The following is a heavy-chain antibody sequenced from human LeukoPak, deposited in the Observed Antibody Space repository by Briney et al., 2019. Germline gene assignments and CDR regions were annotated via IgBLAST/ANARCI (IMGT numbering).Heavy chain of an antibody. V-gene: IGHV3-20*04. D-gene: IGHD4-23*01. CDR2: INWSGGST. CDR3: ARDKRSGYGGNYYYYYMDV. Sequence: PGGSLRLSCAASGFTFDDYAMSWVRQAPGKGLEWVSGINWSGGSTCYADSVKGRFTISRDNVKNSLYLQMNSLRAEDTAFYYCARDKRSGYGGNYYYYYMDVWGKGTTVTVSS. CDR1: GFTFDDYA. J-gene: IGHJ6*03.